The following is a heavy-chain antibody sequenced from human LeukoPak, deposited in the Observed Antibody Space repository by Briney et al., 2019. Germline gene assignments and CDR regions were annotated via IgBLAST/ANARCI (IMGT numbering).Heavy chain of an antibody. J-gene: IGHJ5*02. CDR2: IKEDGREK. CDR1: GFTYSSYW. Sequence: GGSLTLSCAASGFTYSSYWMSWVRQAPGGGLVWVANIKEDGREKFYVVSVKGRFTLSRDNAKNSLYLQMSSVRSEDTAVYDCARGGDVLRFLEWSGNNWFDPWGQGILFTVSA. V-gene: IGHV3-7*04. CDR3: ARGGDVLRFLEWSGNNWFDP. D-gene: IGHD3-3*01.